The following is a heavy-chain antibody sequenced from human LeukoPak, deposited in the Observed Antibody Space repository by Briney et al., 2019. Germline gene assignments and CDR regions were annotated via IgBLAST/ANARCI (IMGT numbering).Heavy chain of an antibody. CDR1: GFXVSSNY. CDR3: AREGGAGGTIDY. CDR2: IYSGGST. Sequence: GGSLRLSCAASGFXVSSNYISWVRQAPGKGLEWVSVIYSGGSTYYADSVKGRFTISRDNSKNTLYLQMNGLRAEDTAVYYCAREGGAGGTIDYWGQGTLVTVSS. V-gene: IGHV3-53*01. D-gene: IGHD2-8*01. J-gene: IGHJ4*02.